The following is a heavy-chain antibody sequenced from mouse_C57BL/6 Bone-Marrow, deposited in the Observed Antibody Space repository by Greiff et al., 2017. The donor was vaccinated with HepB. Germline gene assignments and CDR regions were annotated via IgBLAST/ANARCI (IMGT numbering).Heavy chain of an antibody. CDR3: EREGDGYYAMDY. CDR1: VFEFPSHD. D-gene: IGHD2-3*01. V-gene: IGHV5-2*01. J-gene: IGHJ4*01. Sequence: DVKLVESGGGLVQPGESLKLSCESSVFEFPSHDMSWVRKTPVKRLELVADINSDGGSTYYPDTMERRFIISRDNTKKNLYLQMSSLRCEDTALYYCEREGDGYYAMDYWGKGTTVTVSS. CDR2: INSDGGST.